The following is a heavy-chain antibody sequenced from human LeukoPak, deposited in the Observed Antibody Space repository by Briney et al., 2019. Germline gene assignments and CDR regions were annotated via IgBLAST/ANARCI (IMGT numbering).Heavy chain of an antibody. CDR2: INHSGST. CDR3: ARGPMVDYYDGSGYYYFDS. Sequence: SETLSLTCAVYGGSFSGYYWSWIRQPPGKGLEWIGEINHSGSTNYNPSLKSRVTISVDTSKNQFSLKLSSVTVADTAVYYCARGPMVDYYDGSGYYYFDSWGQGTLVTVSS. D-gene: IGHD3-22*01. J-gene: IGHJ4*02. V-gene: IGHV4-34*01. CDR1: GGSFSGYY.